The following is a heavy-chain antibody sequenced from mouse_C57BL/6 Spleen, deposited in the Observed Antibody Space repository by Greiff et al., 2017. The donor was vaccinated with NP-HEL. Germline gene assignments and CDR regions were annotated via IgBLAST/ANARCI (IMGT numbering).Heavy chain of an antibody. V-gene: IGHV1-82*01. D-gene: IGHD1-1*01. Sequence: VQLQQSGPELVKPGASVKISCKASGYAFSSSWMNWVKQRPGKGLEWIGRIYPGDGDTNYNGKFKGKATLTADKSSSTAYMQLSSLTYEDSAVYFCARGDYGSRGAYWGQGTLVTVSA. J-gene: IGHJ3*01. CDR3: ARGDYGSRGAY. CDR1: GYAFSSSW. CDR2: IYPGDGDT.